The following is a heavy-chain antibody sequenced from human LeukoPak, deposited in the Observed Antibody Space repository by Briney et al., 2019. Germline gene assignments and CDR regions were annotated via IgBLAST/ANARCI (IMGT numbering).Heavy chain of an antibody. CDR3: ARGAYGGNSAGAFDI. V-gene: IGHV3-48*04. J-gene: IGHJ3*02. Sequence: GGSLRLSCAASGFTFSSYSMNWVRQAPGKGLEWVSYISSSSSTIHYADSVKGRFTISRDNAKNSLYLQMNSLRAEDTAVYYCARGAYGGNSAGAFDIWGQGTMVTVSS. CDR1: GFTFSSYS. D-gene: IGHD4-23*01. CDR2: ISSSSSTI.